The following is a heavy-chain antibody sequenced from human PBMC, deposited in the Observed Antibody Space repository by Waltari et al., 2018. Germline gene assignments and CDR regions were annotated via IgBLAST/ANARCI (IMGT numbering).Heavy chain of an antibody. CDR3: AREKLMGEYIDY. Sequence: EVQLVESGGGVRRPGGSLRLSCAASGFNFDDHGMRWVRQAPGKGLELVASINWNGGSTCYADSVRGRFTISRDNAKNSLYLQMNSLRADDTALYYCAREKLMGEYIDYWGQGTLVTVSS. D-gene: IGHD2-15*01. J-gene: IGHJ4*02. V-gene: IGHV3-20*04. CDR1: GFNFDDHG. CDR2: INWNGGST.